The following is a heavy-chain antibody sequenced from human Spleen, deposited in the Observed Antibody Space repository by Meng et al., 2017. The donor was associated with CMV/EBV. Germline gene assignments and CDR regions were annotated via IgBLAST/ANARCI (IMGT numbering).Heavy chain of an antibody. Sequence: SETLSLTCAVYGGSFSGYYWSWTRQPPGKGLEWIGEINHSGSTNYNPSLKSRVTISVDTSKNQFSLKLSSVTAADTAVYYCARGGYCSSTSCPPLYYYYYGMDVWGQGTTVTVSS. CDR1: GGSFSGYY. D-gene: IGHD2-2*01. CDR2: INHSGST. J-gene: IGHJ6*02. CDR3: ARGGYCSSTSCPPLYYYYYGMDV. V-gene: IGHV4-34*01.